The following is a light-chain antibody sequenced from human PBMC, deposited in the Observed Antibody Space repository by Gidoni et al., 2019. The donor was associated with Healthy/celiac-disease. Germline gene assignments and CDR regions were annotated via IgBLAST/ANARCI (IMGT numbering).Light chain of an antibody. CDR1: QSVNSN. CDR3: QQYNNWPTWT. CDR2: GAS. V-gene: IGKV3-15*01. J-gene: IGKJ1*01. Sequence: ELVMTQSPATLSVSPGARATLSCRASQSVNSNLAWYQQKPGQAPRLLIYGASTRATGIPARFSGIGSGTEFTLTISSLQSEDFAVYYCQQYNNWPTWTFXQXTKVEIK.